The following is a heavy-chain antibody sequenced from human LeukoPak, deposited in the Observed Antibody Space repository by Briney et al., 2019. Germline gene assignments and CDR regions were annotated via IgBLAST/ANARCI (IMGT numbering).Heavy chain of an antibody. CDR2: IYYSGSI. CDR1: GYSISSSNW. Sequence: SETLSLTCAVSGYSISSSNWWGWIRQPPGKGLEWIGYIYYSGSIYYNPSLKGRVTISVDTSKNQFSLKLSSVTAADTAVYYCARGRGDYGNFDYWGQGTLVTVSS. J-gene: IGHJ4*02. V-gene: IGHV4-28*05. CDR3: ARGRGDYGNFDY. D-gene: IGHD4-17*01.